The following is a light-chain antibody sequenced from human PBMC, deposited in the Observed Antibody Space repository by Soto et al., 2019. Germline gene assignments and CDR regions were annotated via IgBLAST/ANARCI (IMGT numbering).Light chain of an antibody. CDR2: DAS. CDR1: QSISSW. CDR3: QQYNSYSRT. J-gene: IGKJ1*01. Sequence: DIKMTQSPSTLSASVGDRVTITCRASQSISSWLAWYQQKPGKAPKLLIYDASSLESGIPSRFSGSGSGTEFTLTISSLQPDDFATYYCQQYNSYSRTFGHGTKVDIK. V-gene: IGKV1-5*01.